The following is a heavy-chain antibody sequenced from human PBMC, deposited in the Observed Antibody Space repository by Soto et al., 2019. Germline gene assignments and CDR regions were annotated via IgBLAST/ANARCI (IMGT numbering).Heavy chain of an antibody. CDR1: GLTFSSYG. D-gene: IGHD2-15*01. J-gene: IGHJ4*02. CDR3: AKGPPIVVVVANFDY. CDR2: ISYDGSNK. Sequence: GGSLRLSCAASGLTFSSYGMHWVRQAPGKGLEWVAVISYDGSNKYYADSVKGRFTISRDNSKNTLYLQMNSLRAEDTAVYYCAKGPPIVVVVANFDYWGQGTLVTVSS. V-gene: IGHV3-30*18.